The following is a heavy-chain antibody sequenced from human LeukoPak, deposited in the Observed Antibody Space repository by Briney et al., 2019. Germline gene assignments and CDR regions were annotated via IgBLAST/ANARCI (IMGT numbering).Heavy chain of an antibody. D-gene: IGHD6-19*01. CDR1: GFTFSSYA. J-gene: IGHJ3*02. CDR3: ARGKGQWLVTDAFDI. V-gene: IGHV3-30-3*01. CDR2: ISYDGSNK. Sequence: GGSLRLSCAASGFTFSSYAMHWVRQAPGKGLEWVAVISYDGSNKYYADSVKGRFTISRDNSKNTLYLQMNSLRAEDTAVYYCARGKGQWLVTDAFDIWGQGNPGHRLL.